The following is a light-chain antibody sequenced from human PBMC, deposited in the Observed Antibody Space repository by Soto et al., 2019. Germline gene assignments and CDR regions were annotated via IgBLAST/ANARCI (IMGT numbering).Light chain of an antibody. CDR1: SSNIGSNT. V-gene: IGLV1-44*01. J-gene: IGLJ2*01. CDR3: ATWDDSLNGHVV. CDR2: SNN. Sequence: QSVLTQPPSASGTPGQRVTISCSGSSSNIGSNTVNWYQQLPGTAPKLLVYSNNQRPSVVPDRFSGSKSGTSDSLAISGLQSEEEADYYCATWDDSLNGHVVFGGGTKLTVL.